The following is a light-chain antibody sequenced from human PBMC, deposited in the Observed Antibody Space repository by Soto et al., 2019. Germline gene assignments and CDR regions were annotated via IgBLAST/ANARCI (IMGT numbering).Light chain of an antibody. CDR1: ESFSTW. Sequence: DIQMPQSPSSLSASVGDRVSITCRASESFSTWLAWYQQKPGKAPKLLIYTASSLESGVPSRFSGSGSGTEFTLTISSLQPDDFATYYCQQYSSYSLTFGGGTKVEIK. CDR3: QQYSSYSLT. J-gene: IGKJ4*01. V-gene: IGKV1-5*03. CDR2: TAS.